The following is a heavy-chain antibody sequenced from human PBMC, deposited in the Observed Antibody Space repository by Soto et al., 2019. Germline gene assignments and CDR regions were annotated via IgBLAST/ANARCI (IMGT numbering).Heavy chain of an antibody. V-gene: IGHV3-21*06. Sequence: GGSLRLSCAASGFTFTRYSMNWVRQAPGKGLEWVSSISSTTNYIYYGDSMKGRFTISRDNAKNSLYLEMNSLRAKDTAVYYCARESEDLTSNFDYWGQATLATVSS. CDR2: ISSTTNYI. CDR3: ARESEDLTSNFDY. CDR1: GFTFTRYS. J-gene: IGHJ4*02.